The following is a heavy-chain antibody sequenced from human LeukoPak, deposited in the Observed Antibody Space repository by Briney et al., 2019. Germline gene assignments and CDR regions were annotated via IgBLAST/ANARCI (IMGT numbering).Heavy chain of an antibody. V-gene: IGHV3-33*01. J-gene: IGHJ3*02. CDR2: IWYDGSNK. CDR1: GFTFSSYG. D-gene: IGHD6-25*01. Sequence: GGSLRLSCAASGFTFSSYGMHWVRQAPGKGLEWVAVIWYDGSNKYYADSVKGRFTISRDNSKNTLYLQMNSLRAEDTAVYYCATLAANDAFDIWGQGTMVTVSS. CDR3: ATLAANDAFDI.